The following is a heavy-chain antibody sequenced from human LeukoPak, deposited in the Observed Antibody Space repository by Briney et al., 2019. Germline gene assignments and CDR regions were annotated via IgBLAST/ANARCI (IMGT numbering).Heavy chain of an antibody. Sequence: SETQSLTCTVSGGSISSYYWSWIRQPPGKGLEWIGYIYYSGSTNYNPSLKSRVTISVDTSKNQFSLKLSSVTAADTAVYYCARAVAGDFDYWGQGTLVTVSS. J-gene: IGHJ4*02. CDR3: ARAVAGDFDY. CDR2: IYYSGST. D-gene: IGHD6-19*01. CDR1: GGSISSYY. V-gene: IGHV4-59*01.